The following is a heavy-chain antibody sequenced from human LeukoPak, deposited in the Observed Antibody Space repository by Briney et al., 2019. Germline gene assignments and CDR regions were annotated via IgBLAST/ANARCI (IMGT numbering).Heavy chain of an antibody. CDR2: ISGSGGST. Sequence: PGGSLRLSCAASGFTFSSYAMSWVRQAPGKGLEWVSAISGSGGSTYYADSVKGRFTISRDNSKNTLYLQMNSLRAEDTAVYYCARGAGYYGSILSNWFDPWGQGTLVTVSS. CDR3: ARGAGYYGSILSNWFDP. D-gene: IGHD3-10*01. V-gene: IGHV3-23*01. J-gene: IGHJ5*02. CDR1: GFTFSSYA.